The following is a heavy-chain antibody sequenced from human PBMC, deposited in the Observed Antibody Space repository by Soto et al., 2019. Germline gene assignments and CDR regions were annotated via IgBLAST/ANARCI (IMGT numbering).Heavy chain of an antibody. V-gene: IGHV3-23*01. Sequence: PGGSLRLSCAASGFTFSSYAMSWVRQAPGKGLEWVSAISGSGGSTYYADSVKGRFTISRDNSKNTLYLQMNSLRAEDTAVYYCAKDSFSVVDRSGSYYYYGMDVWGQGTTVTVSS. D-gene: IGHD2-21*01. CDR1: GFTFSSYA. CDR3: AKDSFSVVDRSGSYYYYGMDV. CDR2: ISGSGGST. J-gene: IGHJ6*02.